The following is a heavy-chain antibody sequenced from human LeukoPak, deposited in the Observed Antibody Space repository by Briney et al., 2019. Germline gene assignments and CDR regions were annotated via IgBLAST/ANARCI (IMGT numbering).Heavy chain of an antibody. Sequence: SETLSLTCTVSGGSISSYYWSWIRQPPGKGLEWIGYIYYSGTTNYNPSLKSRVTISVDTSKNQFSLKLSSVTAADTAVYYCARSAQLVLFDYWGQGTLVTVSS. D-gene: IGHD6-6*01. CDR1: GGSISSYY. V-gene: IGHV4-59*01. CDR3: ARSAQLVLFDY. J-gene: IGHJ4*02. CDR2: IYYSGTT.